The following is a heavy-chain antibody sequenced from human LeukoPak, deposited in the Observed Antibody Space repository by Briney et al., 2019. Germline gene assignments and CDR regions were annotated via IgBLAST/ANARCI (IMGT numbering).Heavy chain of an antibody. Sequence: GGSLRLSCAASGFSFSSYWMHWVRQVPGKGPVWVSLISNDESTIIYADSVKGRFTISRDNAKNTLYLQMSSLRAEDTAVYYCARDVGTWGQGTLVTVSS. CDR3: ARDVGT. D-gene: IGHD7-27*01. CDR1: GFSFSSYW. V-gene: IGHV3-74*01. J-gene: IGHJ5*02. CDR2: ISNDESTI.